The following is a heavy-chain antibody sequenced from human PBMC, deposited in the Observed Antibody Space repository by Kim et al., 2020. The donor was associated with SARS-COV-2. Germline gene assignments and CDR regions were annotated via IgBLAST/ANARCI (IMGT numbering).Heavy chain of an antibody. Sequence: GGSLRLSCAASGFTFSRYGMHWVRQAPGKGLEWVAVIWYDGSNKYYADSVKGRFTISRDNSKNTMFLQMNSLRAEDTAVYYCAKGSMATIPYYFDYWGQGTLVTVSS. CDR1: GFTFSRYG. V-gene: IGHV3-33*06. CDR3: AKGSMATIPYYFDY. CDR2: IWYDGSNK. J-gene: IGHJ4*02. D-gene: IGHD5-12*01.